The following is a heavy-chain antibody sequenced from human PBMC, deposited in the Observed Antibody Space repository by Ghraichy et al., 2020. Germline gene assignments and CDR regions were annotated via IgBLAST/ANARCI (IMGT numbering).Heavy chain of an antibody. Sequence: GSLRLSCTVSGASITSYYWIWIRQPAGKGLEWIGRIYTSGTPNYSPSLKSRLTMSLDMSKNQLSLNLNSVTAADTAVYYCARSMDYYFGMDVWGRGTTVTVSS. CDR1: GASITSYY. J-gene: IGHJ6*02. CDR2: IYTSGTP. CDR3: ARSMDYYFGMDV. D-gene: IGHD2/OR15-2a*01. V-gene: IGHV4-4*07.